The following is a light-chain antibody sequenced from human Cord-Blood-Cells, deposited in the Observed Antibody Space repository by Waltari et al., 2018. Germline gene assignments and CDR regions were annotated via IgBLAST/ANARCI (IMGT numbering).Light chain of an antibody. CDR3: CSYAGSSTWV. J-gene: IGLJ3*02. V-gene: IGLV2-23*01. CDR2: EGS. Sequence: QSALTQPAPVPGSPGQSSTISCTGTSSDVGSYTLVPWYQQHPGKAPKLMIYEGSKRPSGVSNRFSGSKSGNTASLTISGLQAEDEADYYCCSYAGSSTWVFGGGTKLTVL. CDR1: SSDVGSYTL.